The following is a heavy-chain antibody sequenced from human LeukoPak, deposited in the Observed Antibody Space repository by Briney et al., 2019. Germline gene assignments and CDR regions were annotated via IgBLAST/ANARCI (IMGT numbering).Heavy chain of an antibody. CDR1: GITFRTDA. Sequence: GGSLRLSCAASGITFRTDAMTWVRQAPGKGPEWGSSISGSGGSTYYADSVKGRFTISRDNSKNTPYLQMNSLRAEDTAVYYCAKAKLSGMVFDYWGQGTLVTVSS. J-gene: IGHJ4*02. CDR2: ISGSGGST. D-gene: IGHD2-15*01. CDR3: AKAKLSGMVFDY. V-gene: IGHV3-23*01.